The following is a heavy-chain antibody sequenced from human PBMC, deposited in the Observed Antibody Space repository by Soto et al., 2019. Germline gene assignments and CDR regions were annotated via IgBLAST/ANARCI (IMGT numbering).Heavy chain of an antibody. J-gene: IGHJ4*02. D-gene: IGHD4-17*01. CDR2: ITASGDYR. CDR1: GFTFSSFA. CDR3: AKDYGDFWDPLDY. Sequence: EVQLLESGGGLVQPGGSLRLSCAASGFTFSSFAMSWVRQAPGKGLEWVSGITASGDYRYYADSVKGRFTISRDNSKNTRYLQINSLRVEDTAVFYCAKDYGDFWDPLDYWGQGTLVTVSS. V-gene: IGHV3-23*01.